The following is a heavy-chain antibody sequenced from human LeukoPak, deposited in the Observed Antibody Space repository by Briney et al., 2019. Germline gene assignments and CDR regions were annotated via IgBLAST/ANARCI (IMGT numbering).Heavy chain of an antibody. J-gene: IGHJ3*02. D-gene: IGHD2-21*01. CDR3: ARGLVSGPASDI. CDR1: GGSFSGYY. V-gene: IGHV4-34*01. Sequence: SETLSLTCAVYGGSFSGYYWSWIRQPPGKGLEWIGEINHSGSTNYNPSLKSRVTISVDTSKNQFSLRLSSVTAADTAVYYCARGLVSGPASDIWGQGTMVTVSS. CDR2: INHSGST.